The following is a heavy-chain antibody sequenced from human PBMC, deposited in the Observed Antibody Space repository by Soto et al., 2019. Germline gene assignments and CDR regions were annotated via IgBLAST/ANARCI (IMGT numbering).Heavy chain of an antibody. J-gene: IGHJ6*02. CDR1: GGSISGFF. CDR2: VAASGST. CDR3: ARGGSTHYYYGLDV. V-gene: IGHV4-4*07. Sequence: SETLSLTCTVSGGSISGFFWTWVRQPPGMPLEGLGHVAASGSTAYNPSLRSRLSLSLDVSKNRFSLELTSVTAADTATYFCARGGSTHYYYGLDVWGQGTTVTVSS.